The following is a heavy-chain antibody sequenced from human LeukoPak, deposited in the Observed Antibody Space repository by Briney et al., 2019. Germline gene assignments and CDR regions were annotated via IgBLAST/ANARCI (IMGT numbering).Heavy chain of an antibody. CDR3: AKDKKGTIAAAKDY. J-gene: IGHJ4*02. CDR2: ISGSGGSA. D-gene: IGHD6-13*01. CDR1: GFTFSSYA. V-gene: IGHV3-23*01. Sequence: GGSLRLSCAASGFTFSSYAMSWVRQAPGKGLEWVSAISGSGGSAYYADSVKGRFTISRDNSKNTLYLQMNSLRAEDTAVYYCAKDKKGTIAAAKDYWGQGTLVTVSS.